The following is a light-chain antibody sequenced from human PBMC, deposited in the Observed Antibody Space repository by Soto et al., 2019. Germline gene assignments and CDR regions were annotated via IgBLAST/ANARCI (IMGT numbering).Light chain of an antibody. CDR3: SSYISSSTLDVV. Sequence: QSALTQPASVSGSPGQSITISCTGTSSDIGGYNFVSWYQQYPGKAPKLMIYDVSNRPSGVSNRFSGSKSGNTASLTISGLQAEDEADYYCSSYISSSTLDVVFGGGTKPTVL. CDR2: DVS. J-gene: IGLJ2*01. V-gene: IGLV2-14*01. CDR1: SSDIGGYNF.